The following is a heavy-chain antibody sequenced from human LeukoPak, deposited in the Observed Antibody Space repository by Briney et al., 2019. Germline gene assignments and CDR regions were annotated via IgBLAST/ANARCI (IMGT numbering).Heavy chain of an antibody. V-gene: IGHV1-18*01. Sequence: PQASVKVSCKASGYTFTSYGISWVRQAPGQGLEWMGWISAYNGNTNYAQKLQGRVTMTTDTSTSTAYMELRSLRSDDTAVYYCARVPRYNWNPLQFDYWGQGTLVTVSS. D-gene: IGHD1-20*01. CDR3: ARVPRYNWNPLQFDY. J-gene: IGHJ4*02. CDR2: ISAYNGNT. CDR1: GYTFTSYG.